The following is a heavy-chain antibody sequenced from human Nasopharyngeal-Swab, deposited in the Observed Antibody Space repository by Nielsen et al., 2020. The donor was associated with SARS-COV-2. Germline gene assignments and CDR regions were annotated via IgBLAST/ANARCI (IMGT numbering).Heavy chain of an antibody. CDR3: AVGATGYYYMDV. CDR1: GGTFSSYA. V-gene: IGHV1-69*13. CDR2: IVPIFGTA. Sequence: SVKVSCKASGGTFSSYAISWVRQAPGQGLEWMGGIVPIFGTANYAQKFQGRVTITADESTSTAYMELSSLRSEDTAVYYCAVGATGYYYMDVWGKGTTVTVSS. D-gene: IGHD1-26*01. J-gene: IGHJ6*03.